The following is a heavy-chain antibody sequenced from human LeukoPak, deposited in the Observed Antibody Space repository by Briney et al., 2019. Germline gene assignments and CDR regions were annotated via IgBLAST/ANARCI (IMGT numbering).Heavy chain of an antibody. Sequence: SETLSLTCTVSGGSISSYYWSWIRQPPGKGLEWIGYIYYSGSTNYNPSLKSRVTISVDTPKDQFSLKLSSVTAADTAVYYCARGYATRYYYGSGSYSRFDPWGQGTLVTVSS. J-gene: IGHJ5*02. V-gene: IGHV4-59*01. CDR2: IYYSGST. CDR3: ARGYATRYYYGSGSYSRFDP. D-gene: IGHD3-10*01. CDR1: GGSISSYY.